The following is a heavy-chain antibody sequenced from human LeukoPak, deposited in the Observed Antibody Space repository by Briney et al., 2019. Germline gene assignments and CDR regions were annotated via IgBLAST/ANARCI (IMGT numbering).Heavy chain of an antibody. CDR3: ASNGGAAAAGPDAFDI. D-gene: IGHD6-13*01. V-gene: IGHV1-46*01. CDR1: GYTFTSYC. J-gene: IGHJ3*02. Sequence: ASVKVSCKASGYTFTSYCMHWVRQAPGQGLEWMGIINPSGGSTSYAQKFQGRVTMTRDTSTSTVYMELSSLRSEDTAVYYCASNGGAAAAGPDAFDIWGQGTMVTVSS. CDR2: INPSGGST.